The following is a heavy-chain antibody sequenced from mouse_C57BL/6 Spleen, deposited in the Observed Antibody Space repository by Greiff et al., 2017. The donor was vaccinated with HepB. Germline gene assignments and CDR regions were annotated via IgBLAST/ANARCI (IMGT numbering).Heavy chain of an antibody. Sequence: QVQLQQSGAELVRPGTSVKVSCQASGYAFTNYLIERVKQRPGQGLEWIGVINPGSGGTNYNEKFKGKATLPADKSSSLAYMQLSSLRSEASAVYFCARRGDDYYGSRYAMDYWGQGTSVTVTS. CDR3: ARRGDDYYGSRYAMDY. D-gene: IGHD1-1*01. CDR1: GYAFTNYL. V-gene: IGHV1-54*01. J-gene: IGHJ4*01. CDR2: INPGSGGT.